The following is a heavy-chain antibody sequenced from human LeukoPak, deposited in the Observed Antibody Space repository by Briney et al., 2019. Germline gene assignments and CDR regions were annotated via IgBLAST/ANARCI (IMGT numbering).Heavy chain of an antibody. V-gene: IGHV3-23*01. CDR2: ISLSGGST. CDR3: AKGQEFDY. CDR1: GFTFSSYA. Sequence: PGGSLRLSCAVPGFTFSSYAMSWVRQAPGKGLEWVSGISLSGGSTYYADSVKGRFTISRDNSKNTLYLQMNSLRAEDTAVYYCAKGQEFDYWGQGTLVTVSS. J-gene: IGHJ4*02.